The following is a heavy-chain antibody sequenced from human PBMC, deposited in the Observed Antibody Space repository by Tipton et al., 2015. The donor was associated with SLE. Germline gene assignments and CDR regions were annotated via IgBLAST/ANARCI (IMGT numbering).Heavy chain of an antibody. CDR2: IYVGGTT. V-gene: IGHV3-53*05. D-gene: IGHD7-27*01. CDR3: AREGNWAGEVDY. J-gene: IGHJ4*02. CDR1: GFTVNTKY. Sequence: GSLRLSCAASGFTVNTKYMTWVRQAPGKGLERVSVIYVGGTTYHADSVKGRFSISRDNSKNTLYLQMNSLRVEDTAVYYCAREGNWAGEVDYWGQGTLVTVSS.